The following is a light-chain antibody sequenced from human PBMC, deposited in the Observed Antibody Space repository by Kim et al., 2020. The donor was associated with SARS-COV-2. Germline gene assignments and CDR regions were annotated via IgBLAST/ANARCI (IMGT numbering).Light chain of an antibody. CDR1: QDISKY. CDR2: DSS. Sequence: SVGDRVTITCQASQDISKYLNWYQQKPGKAPELLIYDSSTLETGVPSRFRGNGSGTHYTFTITSLQPEDIATYYCQQYDNLPPLTFGGGTKVEIK. V-gene: IGKV1-33*01. CDR3: QQYDNLPPLT. J-gene: IGKJ4*01.